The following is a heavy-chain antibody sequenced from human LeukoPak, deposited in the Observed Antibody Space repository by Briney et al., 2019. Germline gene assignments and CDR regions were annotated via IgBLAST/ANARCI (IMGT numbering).Heavy chain of an antibody. CDR1: GFTFSTCA. D-gene: IGHD3-22*01. V-gene: IGHV3-23*01. CDR2: ISGSGGTT. CDR3: AKDAYYYDSSGYLDY. J-gene: IGHJ4*02. Sequence: GGSLRLPCAASGFTFSTCAMSWVRQAPGKGLEWVSAISGSGGTTYYADSVKGRFTISRDNSKNTLYLQMNSLRAEDTAVYYCAKDAYYYDSSGYLDYWGQGTLVTVSS.